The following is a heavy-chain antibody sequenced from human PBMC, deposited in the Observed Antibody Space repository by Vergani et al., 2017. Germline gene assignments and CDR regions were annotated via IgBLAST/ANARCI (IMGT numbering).Heavy chain of an antibody. V-gene: IGHV3-23*01. Sequence: EVQLLESGGGLVQPGGSLRLSCAASGFTFSSYAMSWVRQAPGKGLEWVSGISGSGGNTYNADSVKGRFTIYRDNSKNTLYLQMHSLRAEDTAVYYCAKDQGVDIVVVVGAGPTYFDLWGRGTLVTVSS. J-gene: IGHJ2*01. D-gene: IGHD2-15*01. CDR1: GFTFSSYA. CDR2: ISGSGGNT. CDR3: AKDQGVDIVVVVGAGPTYFDL.